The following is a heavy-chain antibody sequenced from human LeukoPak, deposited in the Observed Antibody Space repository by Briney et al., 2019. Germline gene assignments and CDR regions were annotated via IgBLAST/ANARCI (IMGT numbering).Heavy chain of an antibody. V-gene: IGHV3-7*01. CDR1: GFTFSNYW. CDR3: ATYSSLNRREFQF. D-gene: IGHD3-22*01. J-gene: IGHJ1*01. CDR2: IKTDGSEK. Sequence: GGSLRLSCAGSGFTFSNYWMGWVRQAPGKGLQWVANIKTDGSEKYYVDSVKGRFTISRDNAKNSLYLQMNSLRAEDTTVYYCATYSSLNRREFQFWGQGTLLTVSS.